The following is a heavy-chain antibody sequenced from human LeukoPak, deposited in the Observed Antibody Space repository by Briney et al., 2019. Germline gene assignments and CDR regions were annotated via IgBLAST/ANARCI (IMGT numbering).Heavy chain of an antibody. CDR2: ISAYNGNT. CDR3: AKTRGISGSRNNWFDP. J-gene: IGHJ5*02. Sequence: ASVKVSCKASGYTFTSYGISWVRQAPGQGLEWMGWISAYNGNTNYAQKLQGRVTMTTDTSTSTAYMELRSLRSEDTAMYYCAKTRGISGSRNNWFDPWGQGTLVTVSS. D-gene: IGHD3-10*01. CDR1: GYTFTSYG. V-gene: IGHV1-18*01.